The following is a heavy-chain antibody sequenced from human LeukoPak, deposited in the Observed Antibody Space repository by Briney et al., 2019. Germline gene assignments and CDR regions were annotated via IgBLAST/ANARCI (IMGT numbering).Heavy chain of an antibody. J-gene: IGHJ5*02. Sequence: SETLALTCGVSGGYVSSYSWSWIRQPPGKGLEWIGEINPVGLTNYNPSLKSRVTISADTSKSQFSLHVTSVTAADTAMYYCARGWGSAMIRGLAGDSWGQGTLVTVSS. CDR2: INPVGLT. CDR3: ARGWGSAMIRGLAGDS. V-gene: IGHV4-34*01. D-gene: IGHD3-10*01. CDR1: GGYVSSYS.